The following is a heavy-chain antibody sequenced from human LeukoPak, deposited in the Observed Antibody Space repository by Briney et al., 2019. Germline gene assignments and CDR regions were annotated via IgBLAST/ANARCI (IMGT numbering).Heavy chain of an antibody. J-gene: IGHJ4*02. V-gene: IGHV4-30-2*01. D-gene: IGHD1-26*01. CDR2: ISHRGST. CDR3: ARSEDSGSYFSFDY. CDR1: GDYINNGGHY. Sequence: PSQTLSLTCSVSGDYINNGGHYWSWIRQPPGKTLEYIGYISHRGSTYYSPSLKSRLTTSVDGSRNQFSLKLRSVTAADTAVYYCARSEDSGSYFSFDYWGQGTLVAVSS.